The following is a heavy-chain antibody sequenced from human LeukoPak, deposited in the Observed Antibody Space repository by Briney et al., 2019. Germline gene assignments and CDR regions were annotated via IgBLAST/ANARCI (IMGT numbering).Heavy chain of an antibody. Sequence: SETLSLTCTVSGGSISSYYWSWIRQPPGKGLEWIGHIYTSGSTNYNPSLKSRVTISVDTSKNQFSLKVSSVPAADTAVYYCAITYSSSSHFDYWGQGTLVTVSS. CDR3: AITYSSSSHFDY. D-gene: IGHD6-6*01. J-gene: IGHJ4*02. CDR2: IYTSGST. CDR1: GGSISSYY. V-gene: IGHV4-4*09.